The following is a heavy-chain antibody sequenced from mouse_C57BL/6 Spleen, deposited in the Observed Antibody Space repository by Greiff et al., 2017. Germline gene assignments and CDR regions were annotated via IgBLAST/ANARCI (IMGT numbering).Heavy chain of an antibody. V-gene: IGHV1-20*01. CDR1: GYSFTGYF. Sequence: VQLQQSGPELVKPGDSVKISCKASGYSFTGYFLNWVMQSHGKSLEWIGRISPYNGDTFYNQKFKGKATLTVDKSSSSAHMELRSLTSEDSAVYYCARRTDYDYDYAMDYWGQGTSVTVSS. CDR3: ARRTDYDYDYAMDY. D-gene: IGHD2-4*01. J-gene: IGHJ4*01. CDR2: ISPYNGDT.